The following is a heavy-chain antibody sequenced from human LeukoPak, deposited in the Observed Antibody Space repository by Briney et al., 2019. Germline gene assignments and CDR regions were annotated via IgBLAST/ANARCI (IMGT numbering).Heavy chain of an antibody. CDR1: GFTFSSYA. CDR3: AKDRSVVGATTLERVVDAFDI. Sequence: GGSLRLSCAASGFTFSSYAMSWVRQAPGKGLEWVSAISGSGGSTYYADSVKGRFTISRDNSKNTLYLQMNSLRAEDTAVYYCAKDRSVVGATTLERVVDAFDIWGQGTMVTVSS. J-gene: IGHJ3*02. D-gene: IGHD1-26*01. V-gene: IGHV3-23*01. CDR2: ISGSGGST.